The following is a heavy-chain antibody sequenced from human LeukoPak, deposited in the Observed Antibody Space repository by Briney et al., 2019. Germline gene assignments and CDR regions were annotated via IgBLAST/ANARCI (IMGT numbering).Heavy chain of an antibody. CDR2: INPNSGGT. CDR1: GYTFTGYY. CDR3: ACLVVPAAMAFDY. V-gene: IGHV1-2*02. Sequence: ASVKVSCKASGYTFTGYYMHWVRQAPGQGLEWMGWINPNSGGTNYAQKFQGRVTMTRDMSTSTVYMELSSLRSEDTAVYYCACLVVPAAMAFDYWGQGTLVTVSS. J-gene: IGHJ4*02. D-gene: IGHD2-2*01.